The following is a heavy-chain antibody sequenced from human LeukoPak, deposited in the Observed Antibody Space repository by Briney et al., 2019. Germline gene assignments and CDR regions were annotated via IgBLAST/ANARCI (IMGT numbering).Heavy chain of an antibody. Sequence: GGSLRLSCAASGFTFSSYAMSWARQAPGEGLEWVSTISSAGGIPTYYADSVKGRFTISRDNSKNTVYLQMNNLRAEDTAVYYCAKLPHSRGGSYSDYWGQGTLVTVSS. CDR3: AKLPHSRGGSYSDY. D-gene: IGHD3-10*01. CDR2: ISSAGGIPT. CDR1: GFTFSSYA. J-gene: IGHJ4*02. V-gene: IGHV3-23*01.